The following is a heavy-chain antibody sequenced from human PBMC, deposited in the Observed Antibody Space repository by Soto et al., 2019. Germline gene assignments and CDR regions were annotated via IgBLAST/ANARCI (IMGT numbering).Heavy chain of an antibody. D-gene: IGHD3-10*01. CDR3: ARVLRGVVNWFDP. Sequence: RLVQSGPEVKQPGASVTVSCKTSGDTFTNFGLSWVRQAPGQGLEWMGWIATYNSNKNYAQKFQGRLTLTTDTSTSTAYMELKSLGYDDTAVYYCARVLRGVVNWFDPWGQGTLVTVSS. CDR2: IATYNSNK. V-gene: IGHV1-18*01. CDR1: GDTFTNFG. J-gene: IGHJ5*02.